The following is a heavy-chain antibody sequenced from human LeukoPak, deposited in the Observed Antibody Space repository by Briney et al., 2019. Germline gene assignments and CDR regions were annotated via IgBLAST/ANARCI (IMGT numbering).Heavy chain of an antibody. Sequence: GGSLRLSCAASGFTVSSNYMSWVRQAPGKGLEWVSVISGSGGSTYYADSVKGRFTISRDDSKNTLYLQMNSLRAEDTAVYYCAKDTIFGVVSGGVFDYWGQGTLVTVSS. CDR3: AKDTIFGVVSGGVFDY. CDR2: ISGSGGST. J-gene: IGHJ4*02. D-gene: IGHD3-3*01. CDR1: GFTVSSNY. V-gene: IGHV3-23*01.